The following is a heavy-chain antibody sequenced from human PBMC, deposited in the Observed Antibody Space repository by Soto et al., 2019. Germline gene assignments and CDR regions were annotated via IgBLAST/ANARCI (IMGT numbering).Heavy chain of an antibody. CDR3: ARGRVVVVAATLGDYYGMDV. D-gene: IGHD2-15*01. Sequence: QVQLVQSGAEVKKPGSSVKVSCKASGGTFSSYAISWVRQAPGQGLEWMGGIIPIFGTANYAQEFQGRVTITADESTSTAYMEPSSLRSEDTAVYYCARGRVVVVAATLGDYYGMDVWGQGTTVTVSS. CDR1: GGTFSSYA. CDR2: IIPIFGTA. J-gene: IGHJ6*02. V-gene: IGHV1-69*12.